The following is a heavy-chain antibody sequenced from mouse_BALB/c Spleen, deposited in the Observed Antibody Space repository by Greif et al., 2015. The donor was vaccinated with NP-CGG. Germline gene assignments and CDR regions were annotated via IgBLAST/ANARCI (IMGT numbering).Heavy chain of an antibody. V-gene: IGHV5-6-4*01. CDR2: INSGGIYT. J-gene: IGHJ2*01. Sequence: DVHLVESGGGLVKPGGPLKLSCAASGFTFSSYTMSWVRQTPEKRLEWVATINSGGIYTFYPDSVKGRFTISRDIAKNTLYLQTSSLMSEDTAMYYCTREGNYYFDYWGQGTTLTVSS. D-gene: IGHD2-1*01. CDR1: GFTFSSYT. CDR3: TREGNYYFDY.